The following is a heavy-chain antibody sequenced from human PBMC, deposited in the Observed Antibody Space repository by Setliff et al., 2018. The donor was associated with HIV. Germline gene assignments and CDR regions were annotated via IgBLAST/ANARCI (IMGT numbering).Heavy chain of an antibody. V-gene: IGHV4-61*02. CDR1: GGSISSGSYF. CDR3: ARDPYCPNTCYEDFTFDS. Sequence: PSETLSLTCTVSGGSISSGSYFWNWIRQPAGKGLEWIGRIYSSGITNYNPSLKSRLTISLDTSKNQFSLQVTSVTAADTAVYYCARDPYCPNTCYEDFTFDSWGQGTLVTV. J-gene: IGHJ4*02. CDR2: IYSSGIT. D-gene: IGHD2-8*01.